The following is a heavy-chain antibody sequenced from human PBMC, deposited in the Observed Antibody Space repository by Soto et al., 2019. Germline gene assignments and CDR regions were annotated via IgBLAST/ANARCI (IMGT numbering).Heavy chain of an antibody. CDR1: GFTFSNYA. CDR3: AKCLKAYSRYFFDI. CDR2: ISGSGAST. D-gene: IGHD4-4*01. V-gene: IGHV3-23*01. J-gene: IGHJ3*02. Sequence: PGGSLRLSCAASGFTFSNYALSWVRQAPGKGLEWVSTISGSGASTYYADSVKGRFTISRDNSKNTLYLQVNSLRAEDTALYYCAKCLKAYSRYFFDIFGQGKMFTVSS.